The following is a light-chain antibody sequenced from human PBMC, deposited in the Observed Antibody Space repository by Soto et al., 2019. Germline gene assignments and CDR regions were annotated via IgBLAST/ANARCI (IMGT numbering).Light chain of an antibody. J-gene: IGKJ4*01. CDR3: QQHNSYSPLT. V-gene: IGKV1-5*01. CDR2: DAS. Sequence: DIQMTQSPSTLSASVGDRVTITCRASQSITNRLAWYQQKPGKAPKVLIYDASNLESGVPSRFSGSGYGTEFILTISSLQPDDFATYYCQQHNSYSPLTFGRGTKVDIK. CDR1: QSITNR.